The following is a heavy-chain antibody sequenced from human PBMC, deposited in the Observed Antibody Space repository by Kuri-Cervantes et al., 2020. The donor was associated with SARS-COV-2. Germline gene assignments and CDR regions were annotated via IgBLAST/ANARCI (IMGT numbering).Heavy chain of an antibody. J-gene: IGHJ3*02. CDR3: ARWELLFPSDAFDI. V-gene: IGHV4-38-2*01. D-gene: IGHD1-26*01. CDR1: GYSISSGYY. CDR2: IYHSGST. Sequence: GSLRLSCAVSGYSISSGYYWGWIRQPPGKGLEWIGSIYHSGSTYYNPSLKSRVTISVDTSKNQFSLKLSSVTAADTAVYYCARWELLFPSDAFDIWGQGTMVTVSS.